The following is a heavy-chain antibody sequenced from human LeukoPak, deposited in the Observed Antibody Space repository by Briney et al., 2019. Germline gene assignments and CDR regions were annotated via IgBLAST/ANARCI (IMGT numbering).Heavy chain of an antibody. Sequence: PGGSLRLSCAASGFTFSSYSMNWVRQAPGKGLEWVSSISSSSSYIYYADSVKGRFTISRDNAKNSLYLQMNSLRAEDTAVYYCARDEGYCSSTSCYIFDYWGQGTLVTVSS. D-gene: IGHD2-2*02. V-gene: IGHV3-21*01. J-gene: IGHJ4*02. CDR1: GFTFSSYS. CDR3: ARDEGYCSSTSCYIFDY. CDR2: ISSSSSYI.